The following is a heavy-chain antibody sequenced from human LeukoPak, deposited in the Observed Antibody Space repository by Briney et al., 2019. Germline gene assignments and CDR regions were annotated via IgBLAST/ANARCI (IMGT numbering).Heavy chain of an antibody. D-gene: IGHD5-12*01. CDR2: INPNSGGT. CDR3: ATRSDIVATGSLNFDY. J-gene: IGHJ4*02. Sequence: ASVKVSCKASGYTFTGYYMHWVRQAPGQGLEWMGWINPNSGGTNYAQKFQGRVTMTRDTSISTAYMELSRLRSDDTAVYYCATRSDIVATGSLNFDYWGQGTLVTVSS. V-gene: IGHV1-2*02. CDR1: GYTFTGYY.